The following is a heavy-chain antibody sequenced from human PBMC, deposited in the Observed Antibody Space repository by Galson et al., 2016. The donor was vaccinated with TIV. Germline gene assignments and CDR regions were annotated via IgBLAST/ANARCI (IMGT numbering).Heavy chain of an antibody. J-gene: IGHJ4*02. CDR2: ISRSSNFI. V-gene: IGHV3-21*01. D-gene: IGHD3-3*01. CDR1: GFTFSSYG. CDR3: ARDYDYWSGHSWGY. Sequence: SLRLSCAASGFTFSSYGLSWVRQSPAKGLEWVASISRSSNFIFYADPVKGRFTISRDDAEDSLYLQMSGLRVDDTAVYYCARDYDYWSGHSWGYWGQGILVTVSS.